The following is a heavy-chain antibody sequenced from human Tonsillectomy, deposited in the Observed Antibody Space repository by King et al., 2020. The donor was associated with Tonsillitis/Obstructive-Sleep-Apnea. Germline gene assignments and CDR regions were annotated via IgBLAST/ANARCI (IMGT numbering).Heavy chain of an antibody. CDR1: GFTFSNYA. CDR2: ISCSGGST. CDR3: AKSRWLQYPGED. D-gene: IGHD5-24*01. V-gene: IGHV3-23*04. J-gene: IGHJ4*02. Sequence: VQLVESGGGLVQPGGSLRLSCAASGFTFSNYAMSWVRQAPGKGLEWVSSISCSGGSTYYADSGGGRFTISRDNSKNTLYLQMNSLRAEDTAVYYCAKSRWLQYPGEDWGQGTLVTVSS.